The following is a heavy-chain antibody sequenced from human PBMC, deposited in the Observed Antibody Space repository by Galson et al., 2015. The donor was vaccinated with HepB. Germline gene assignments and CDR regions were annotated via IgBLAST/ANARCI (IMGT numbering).Heavy chain of an antibody. CDR2: ISGSGDST. CDR3: AKDYGSGSYSPFYYMYYYMDV. Sequence: SLRLSCAASGFTFSNYAMSWVRQAPGKGLEWVSAISGSGDSTYHADSVTGRFTISRDNSKNTLYLQINSLRAEDTAVYYCAKDYGSGSYSPFYYMYYYMDVWGKGTTVTVS. CDR1: GFTFSNYA. J-gene: IGHJ6*03. V-gene: IGHV3-23*01. D-gene: IGHD3-10*01.